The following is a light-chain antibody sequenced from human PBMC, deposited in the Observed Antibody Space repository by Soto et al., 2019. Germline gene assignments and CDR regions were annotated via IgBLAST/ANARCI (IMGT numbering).Light chain of an antibody. V-gene: IGKV3-15*01. CDR2: RAS. J-gene: IGKJ2*01. CDR1: HSVSGG. CDR3: QQNNNWTYT. Sequence: EIVMTQSPATLSVSLGERDTLSCRASHSVSGGLAWYQQKPGQAPRLLIYRASIRVTGIPARFSGSGSGTEFTLTISSLQSEDVAGYYCQQNNNWTYTFGQGTKVDIK.